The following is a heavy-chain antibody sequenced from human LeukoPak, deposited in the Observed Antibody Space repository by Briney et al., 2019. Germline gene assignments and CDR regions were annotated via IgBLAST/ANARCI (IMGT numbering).Heavy chain of an antibody. V-gene: IGHV4-59*11. CDR2: IHRSGST. J-gene: IGHJ6*03. D-gene: IGHD3-10*01. CDR3: ARERSHFWYMDV. CDR1: GDSTSSHY. Sequence: SETLSLTCTVSGDSTSSHYWSWIRQSPGKGLEWLGFIHRSGSTDYNPSLRSRVSISIDTSKSQFTLNLRSVTAADSAIYYRARERSHFWYMDVWGKGTTVTVSS.